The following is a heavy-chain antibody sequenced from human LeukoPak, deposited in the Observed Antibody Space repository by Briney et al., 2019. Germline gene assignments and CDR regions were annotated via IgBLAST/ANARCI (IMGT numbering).Heavy chain of an antibody. D-gene: IGHD2-15*01. CDR2: ISGTGGTT. Sequence: GGSLRLSCVGSGFTFSSCAMIWVRQTPGKGLDWVSVISGTGGTTYDADSVKGRFTISRDNSKNTLYLQMNSLRAEDTAVYYCVKSPLNLGYCSGGSCHYFDYWGQGTLVTVSS. CDR1: GFTFSSCA. V-gene: IGHV3-23*01. CDR3: VKSPLNLGYCSGGSCHYFDY. J-gene: IGHJ4*02.